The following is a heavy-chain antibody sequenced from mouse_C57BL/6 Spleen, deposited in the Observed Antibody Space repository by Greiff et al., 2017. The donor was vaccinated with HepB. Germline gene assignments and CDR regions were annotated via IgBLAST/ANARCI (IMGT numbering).Heavy chain of an antibody. J-gene: IGHJ2*01. CDR1: GYSFTGYY. D-gene: IGHD2-1*01. Sequence: VQLQQSGPELVKPGASVKISCKASGYSFTGYYMNWVKQSPEKSLEWIGEINPSTGGTTYNQKFKAKATLTVDKSSSTAYMQLKSLTSEDSAVYYCAREGIYYGNYFDDWGQGTTLTVSS. CDR2: INPSTGGT. V-gene: IGHV1-42*01. CDR3: AREGIYYGNYFDD.